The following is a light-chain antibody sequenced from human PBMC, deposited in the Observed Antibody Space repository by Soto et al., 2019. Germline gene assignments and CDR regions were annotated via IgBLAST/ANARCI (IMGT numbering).Light chain of an antibody. CDR3: CSYTTGSTLV. Sequence: QSALTQPASVSGSPGQSITISCTGTSTDIGTYDHASWYQQRPGKVPQLIIYEVCNRPSGLSSRFSGSKSGNAASLTISRLQAEDEADYYCCSYTTGSTLVFGTGTKVTVL. CDR2: EVC. J-gene: IGLJ1*01. V-gene: IGLV2-14*01. CDR1: STDIGTYDH.